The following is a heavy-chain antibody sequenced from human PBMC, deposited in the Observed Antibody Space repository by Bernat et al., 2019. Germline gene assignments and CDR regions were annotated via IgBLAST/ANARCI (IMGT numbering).Heavy chain of an antibody. CDR3: ASSSYYGNPLDY. V-gene: IGHV3-66*01. D-gene: IGHD3-3*01. Sequence: EVQLVESGGGLVQPGGSLRLSCVASGFTVSSNYMSWVRQAPGKGLEWVSVIYSGGSTYYADSVKGRFTISRDNSKNTLYLQMNSLRAEDTAVYYCASSSYYGNPLDYWGQGTLVTVSS. J-gene: IGHJ4*02. CDR1: GFTVSSNY. CDR2: IYSGGST.